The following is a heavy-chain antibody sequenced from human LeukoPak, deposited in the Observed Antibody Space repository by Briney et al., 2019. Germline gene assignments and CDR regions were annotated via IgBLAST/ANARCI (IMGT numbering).Heavy chain of an antibody. V-gene: IGHV3-9*01. CDR3: AKDITGGRSSPYFDS. Sequence: SLRLSCAASGFTFDAYAMHWVRQAPGKGLEWVSGISWNGGGMGYAVSVKGRFTISRDNAKNSLYLQTNSLRDEDTALYYCAKDITGGRSSPYFDSWGQGTLVTVSS. D-gene: IGHD6-6*01. CDR1: GFTFDAYA. J-gene: IGHJ4*02. CDR2: ISWNGGGM.